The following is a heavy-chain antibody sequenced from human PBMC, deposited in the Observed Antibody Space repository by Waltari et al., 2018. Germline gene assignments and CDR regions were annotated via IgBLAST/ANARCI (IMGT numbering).Heavy chain of an antibody. J-gene: IGHJ3*02. CDR3: ARGRGVAATSAFDI. D-gene: IGHD2-15*01. Sequence: QVQLVQSGAEVKKPGASVKVSCKASGYTFTGYYMHWVRQAPGQGLEWMGRINPNSGGTNYAQKFQGRVTMTRDTSISTAYMELSSLRSEDTAVYYCARGRGVAATSAFDIWGQGTMVTVSS. V-gene: IGHV1-2*06. CDR2: INPNSGGT. CDR1: GYTFTGYY.